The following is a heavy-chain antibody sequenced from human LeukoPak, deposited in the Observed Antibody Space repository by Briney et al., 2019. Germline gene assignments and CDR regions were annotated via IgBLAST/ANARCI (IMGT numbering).Heavy chain of an antibody. D-gene: IGHD5-24*01. CDR3: ARTPVELATDYFDY. CDR1: GYTFTNYY. Sequence: ASVKVSCKASGYTFTNYYMHWVRQAPGQGLERMGIINPSGGSTSYAQQFQGRVTMTRDTSTSTVYMELSSLRSEDMAVYYCARTPVELATDYFDYWGQGTLVTVSS. J-gene: IGHJ4*02. V-gene: IGHV1-46*01. CDR2: INPSGGST.